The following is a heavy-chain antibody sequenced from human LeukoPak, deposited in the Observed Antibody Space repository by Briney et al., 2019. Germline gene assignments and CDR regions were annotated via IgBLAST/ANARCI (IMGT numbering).Heavy chain of an antibody. CDR3: AREWGSSDSAGAFDI. V-gene: IGHV4-34*01. D-gene: IGHD3-22*01. CDR1: GGSFSGYY. J-gene: IGHJ3*02. Sequence: PSETLSLTCAVYGGSFSGYYWSWIRQPPGKGLEWIGEINHSGSTNYNPSLKSRVTISVDTSKNQFSLKLGSVTAADTAVYYCAREWGSSDSAGAFDIWGQGTMVTVSS. CDR2: INHSGST.